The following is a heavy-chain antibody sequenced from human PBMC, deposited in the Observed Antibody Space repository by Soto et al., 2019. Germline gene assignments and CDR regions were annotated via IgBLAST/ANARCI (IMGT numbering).Heavy chain of an antibody. CDR1: GFTFSSYW. CDR3: ARVYGDFAY. J-gene: IGHJ4*02. CDR2: IKSDGSST. D-gene: IGHD4-17*01. Sequence: EVQLVESGGGLVQPGGSLTLSCAASGFTFSSYWMHWVRQPPGKGLVWVSRIKSDGSSTNYEDSVKGRFTISRDNAKNTLYLQKNSLRAEDTAVYYCARVYGDFAYWGRGTLVTVSS. V-gene: IGHV3-74*01.